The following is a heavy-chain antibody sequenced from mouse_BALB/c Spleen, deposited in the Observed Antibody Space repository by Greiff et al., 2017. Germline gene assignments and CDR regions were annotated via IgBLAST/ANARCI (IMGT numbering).Heavy chain of an antibody. Sequence: VQLQESGAELVRPGASVKLSCKASGYTFTSYWMNWVKQRPEQGLEWIGRIDPCDSETHYNQKFKDKAILTVDKSSSTAYMQLSSLTSEDSAVYDCARRYDSNYGFDYWGQGTTVTVSS. CDR1: GYTFTSYW. V-gene: IGHV1-52*01. CDR3: ARRYDSNYGFDY. J-gene: IGHJ2*01. CDR2: IDPCDSET. D-gene: IGHD2-5*01.